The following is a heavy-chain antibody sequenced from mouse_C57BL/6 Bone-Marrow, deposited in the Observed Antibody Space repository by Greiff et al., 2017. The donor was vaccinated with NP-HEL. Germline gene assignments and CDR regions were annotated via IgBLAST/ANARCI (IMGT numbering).Heavy chain of an antibody. CDR3: ARLLPSLPYWYFDV. CDR2: INPGSGGT. CDR1: GYAFTNYL. V-gene: IGHV1-54*01. D-gene: IGHD6-2*01. J-gene: IGHJ1*03. Sequence: QVQLQQSGAELVRPGTSVKVSCKASGYAFTNYLIEWVKQRPGQGLEWIGVINPGSGGTNYNEKFKGKATLTADKSSSTAYMQLSSLTSEDSAVYFCARLLPSLPYWYFDVWGTGTTVTVSS.